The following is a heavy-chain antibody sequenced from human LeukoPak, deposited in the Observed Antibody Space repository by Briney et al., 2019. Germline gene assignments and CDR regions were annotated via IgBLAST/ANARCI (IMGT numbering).Heavy chain of an antibody. V-gene: IGHV3-48*03. CDR1: GLTFSSYE. CDR3: ARTTVEMATGY. J-gene: IGHJ4*02. D-gene: IGHD5-24*01. CDR2: ISSSGSTI. Sequence: GGSLRLSCAASGLTFSSYEMNWVRQAPGKGLEWVSYISSSGSTIYYADSVKGRFTISRDNAKNSLYLQMNSLRAEDTAVYYCARTTVEMATGYWGQGTLVTVSS.